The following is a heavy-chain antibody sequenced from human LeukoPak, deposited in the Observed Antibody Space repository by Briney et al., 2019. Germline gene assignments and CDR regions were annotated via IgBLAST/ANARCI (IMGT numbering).Heavy chain of an antibody. CDR1: GFTFSSFG. V-gene: IGHV3-74*01. CDR3: VRNLAD. Sequence: PGGSLRLSCVASGFTFSSFGMHWVRQAPGRGLVWVSIIYSDGRTTSYADSVKGRFTISRDNTRNTLYLQMNGLRAEDTAVYYCVRNLADWGQGTLVTVSS. CDR2: IYSDGRTT. J-gene: IGHJ4*02.